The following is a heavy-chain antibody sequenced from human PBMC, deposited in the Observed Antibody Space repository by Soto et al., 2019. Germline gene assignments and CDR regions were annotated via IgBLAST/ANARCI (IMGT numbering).Heavy chain of an antibody. J-gene: IGHJ3*02. D-gene: IGHD3-16*01. Sequence: LSLLCAACGITVSSYSMNFVRQATGKGLEWVSAISGSGGSTYYADSVKGRFTISRDNSKNTLYLQMNSLRAEDTAVYYCAKVMITFGGGDAFDIWGQGTMVTVSS. CDR1: GITVSSYS. CDR3: AKVMITFGGGDAFDI. CDR2: ISGSGGST. V-gene: IGHV3-23*01.